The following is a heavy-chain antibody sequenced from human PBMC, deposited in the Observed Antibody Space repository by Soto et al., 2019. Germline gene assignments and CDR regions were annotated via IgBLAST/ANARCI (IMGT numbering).Heavy chain of an antibody. CDR1: GDSISNGDYY. Sequence: TLSLTCTVSGDSISNGDYYWSWIRQPPGRGLEWIGYIDSSGSTYYNPSLKSRLTMSVDMSKNQFSLRLTSVTAADTAVYYCASRYLYWGQGLLVTVSS. CDR3: ASRYLY. D-gene: IGHD3-16*02. V-gene: IGHV4-30-4*01. J-gene: IGHJ4*02. CDR2: IDSSGST.